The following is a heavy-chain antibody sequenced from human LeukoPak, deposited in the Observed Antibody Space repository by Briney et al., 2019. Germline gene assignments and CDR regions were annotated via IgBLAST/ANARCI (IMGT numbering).Heavy chain of an antibody. CDR1: GGSISSYY. D-gene: IGHD6-19*01. Sequence: SETLSLTCAVSGGSISSYYWSWIRQPPGKGLEWIGYIYYSGSTNYNPSLKSRVTISVDTSKNQFSLKLSSVTAADTAVYYCARDYPSSGWDYWGQGTLVTVSS. V-gene: IGHV4-59*01. CDR2: IYYSGST. CDR3: ARDYPSSGWDY. J-gene: IGHJ4*02.